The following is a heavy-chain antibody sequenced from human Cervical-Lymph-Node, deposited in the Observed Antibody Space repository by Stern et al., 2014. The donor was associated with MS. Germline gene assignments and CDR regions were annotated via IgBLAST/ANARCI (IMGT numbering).Heavy chain of an antibody. D-gene: IGHD3-16*01. J-gene: IGHJ4*02. V-gene: IGHV1-18*01. Sequence: QVQLVQSGADVRKPGASVRVSCKASGYTFTSYGITWVRQAPGKGLEWMGWISGYNGNRDYAHKIQGRVSMTADTSTSTAYMELRSLRSDDTAVYYCARRVPWGDYFDSWGQGTLVTVSS. CDR3: ARRVPWGDYFDS. CDR2: ISGYNGNR. CDR1: GYTFTSYG.